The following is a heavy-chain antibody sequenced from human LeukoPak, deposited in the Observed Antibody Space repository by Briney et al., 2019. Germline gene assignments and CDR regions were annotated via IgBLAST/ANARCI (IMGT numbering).Heavy chain of an antibody. CDR1: GGTFNSYA. Sequence: GASVKVSCKASGGTFNSYAISWVRQAPGQGLEWMGGIIPIFGTANYAQKFQGRVTITADESTSTAYMELSSLRSEDTAVYYCARVGLDYGDYIYYYGMDVWGKGTTVTVSS. V-gene: IGHV1-69*13. CDR3: ARVGLDYGDYIYYYGMDV. CDR2: IIPIFGTA. J-gene: IGHJ6*04. D-gene: IGHD4-17*01.